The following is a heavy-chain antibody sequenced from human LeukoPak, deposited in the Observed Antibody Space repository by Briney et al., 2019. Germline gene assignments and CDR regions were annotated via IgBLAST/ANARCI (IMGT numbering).Heavy chain of an antibody. CDR2: INHSGST. Sequence: SETLSLTCAVYGGSFSGYYWSWIRQPPGRGLEWIGEINHSGSTNYNPSLKSRVTISVDTSKNQFPLKLSSVTAADTAVYYCARGSLAARLNLWVDYWGQGTLVTVSS. CDR1: GGSFSGYY. V-gene: IGHV4-34*01. CDR3: ARGSLAARLNLWVDY. J-gene: IGHJ4*02. D-gene: IGHD6-6*01.